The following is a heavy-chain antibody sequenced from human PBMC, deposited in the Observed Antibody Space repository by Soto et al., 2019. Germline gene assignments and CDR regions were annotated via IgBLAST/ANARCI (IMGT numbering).Heavy chain of an antibody. Sequence: GASVKVSCKASGYTFTSYGISWVRQAPGQGLEWMGWISAYNGNTNYAQKLQGWVTMTRDTSISAAYMELSRLRSDDTAVYYCARGNGSSGPLLGAFDIWGQGTMVTVSS. CDR1: GYTFTSYG. CDR3: ARGNGSSGPLLGAFDI. D-gene: IGHD6-19*01. V-gene: IGHV1-18*01. J-gene: IGHJ3*02. CDR2: ISAYNGNT.